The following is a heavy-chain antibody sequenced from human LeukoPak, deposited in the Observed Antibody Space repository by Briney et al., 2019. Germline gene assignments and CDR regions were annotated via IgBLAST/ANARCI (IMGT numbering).Heavy chain of an antibody. CDR3: ARDSSYYDSSGYYPPDY. Sequence: GGSLRLSCAASGFTFSSHWMHWVRQAPGKGLVWVSRIKSDGSFTSYADSVKGRFTISRDNAKNTLYLQMNSLRAEDTAVYYCARDSSYYDSSGYYPPDYWGQGTLVTVSS. D-gene: IGHD3-22*01. CDR2: IKSDGSFT. CDR1: GFTFSSHW. V-gene: IGHV3-74*01. J-gene: IGHJ4*02.